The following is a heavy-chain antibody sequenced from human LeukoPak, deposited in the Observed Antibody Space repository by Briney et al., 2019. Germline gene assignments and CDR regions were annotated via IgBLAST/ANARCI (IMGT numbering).Heavy chain of an antibody. CDR2: IYSGGDT. Sequence: GGSLRLSCAASGFTVSSNFMSWVRQAPTRGLEWVSIIYSGGDTYYADSMKARFIISRDNSKNTLYLQMNSLRAEDTAVYYCTTVLMPTGTTDAFDIWGRGTKVTVSS. J-gene: IGHJ3*02. D-gene: IGHD1-1*01. CDR3: TTVLMPTGTTDAFDI. CDR1: GFTVSSNF. V-gene: IGHV3-53*01.